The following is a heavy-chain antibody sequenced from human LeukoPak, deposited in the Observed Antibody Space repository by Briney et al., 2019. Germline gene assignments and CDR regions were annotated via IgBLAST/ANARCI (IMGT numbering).Heavy chain of an antibody. D-gene: IGHD4-17*01. Sequence: SETLSLTCTVSGGSISTSSYYWGWIRQPPGKGLEWIGNIYYSGSTYYNPSLGSRVTISVDTSKNQFSLKLSSVTAADAAVYYCARGSVTPDAGYWGPGTLVTVSS. CDR2: IYYSGST. CDR1: GGSISTSSYY. J-gene: IGHJ4*02. CDR3: ARGSVTPDAGY. V-gene: IGHV4-39*07.